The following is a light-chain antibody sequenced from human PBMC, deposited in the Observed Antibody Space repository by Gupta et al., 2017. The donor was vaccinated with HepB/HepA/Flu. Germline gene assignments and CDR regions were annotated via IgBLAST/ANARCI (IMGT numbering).Light chain of an antibody. CDR3: QQSYSTLWT. CDR1: QSISSY. J-gene: IGKJ1*01. V-gene: IGKV1-39*01. CDR2: AAS. Sequence: DIQMTQSPSSLSASVGDRVTITCRASQSISSYLNWYQQKPGKAPKLLIYAASSLQSRVPSRFSGSGSGTDFTLTISSLQPEDFATYYWQQSYSTLWTFGQGTKVEIK.